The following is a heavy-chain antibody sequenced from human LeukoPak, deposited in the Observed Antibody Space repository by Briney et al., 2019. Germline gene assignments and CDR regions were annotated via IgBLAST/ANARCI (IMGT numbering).Heavy chain of an antibody. J-gene: IGHJ4*02. CDR3: ARDRVGMATAPDH. CDR1: EFTFSRYG. Sequence: GGSLRLSCAASEFTFSRYGMHWVRQAPGKGLEWVAFIRYDGSNKYYADSVKGRFTISRDNSKNTLYLQMNSLRAEDTAVYYCARDRVGMATAPDHWGQGTLVTVSS. D-gene: IGHD5-24*01. V-gene: IGHV3-30*02. CDR2: IRYDGSNK.